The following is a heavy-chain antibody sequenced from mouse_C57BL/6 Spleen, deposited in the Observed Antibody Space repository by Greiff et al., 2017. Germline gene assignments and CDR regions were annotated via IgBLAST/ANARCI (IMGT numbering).Heavy chain of an antibody. V-gene: IGHV1-80*01. CDR1: GYAFSSYW. CDR3: ARRDDGGCAY. Sequence: VQLMESGAELVKPGASVKISCKASGYAFSSYWMNWVKQRPGQGLEWIGQIYPGDGDTNYNGKFKGKATLTADKSSSTAYMQLSSLTSEDSAVYFCARRDDGGCAYWGQGTLVTVSA. J-gene: IGHJ3*01. CDR2: IYPGDGDT.